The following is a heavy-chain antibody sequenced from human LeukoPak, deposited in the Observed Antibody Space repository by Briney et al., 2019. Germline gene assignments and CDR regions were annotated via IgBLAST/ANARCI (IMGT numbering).Heavy chain of an antibody. CDR1: GFTFSSYA. Sequence: PGGSLRLSCAASGFTFSSYAMTWVRQALGKGLEWVSAVSGSGDTTYYADSVQGRFSISRDNSKNTLYVQMNSLSPEDTAIYYCAKGPVVPIATYFFDFWGPGTLVIVSS. J-gene: IGHJ4*02. CDR3: AKGPVVPIATYFFDF. V-gene: IGHV3-23*01. CDR2: VSGSGDTT. D-gene: IGHD2-2*01.